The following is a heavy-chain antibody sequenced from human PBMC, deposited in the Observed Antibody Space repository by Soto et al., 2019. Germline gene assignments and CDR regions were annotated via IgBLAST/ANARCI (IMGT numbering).Heavy chain of an antibody. J-gene: IGHJ6*04. D-gene: IGHD4-17*01. CDR3: ARRKQDSVTSPPYFYYVVDV. Sequence: QAQLVQSGAEVKKPGASVKVSCKASGYTYPSYGISWVRQAPGQGLEWMGWISAYNGDTKYAQKFQGRLTLTTDTAADTAYMELRSLRSDDTAVYYCARRKQDSVTSPPYFYYVVDVWGKGTTVAVSS. CDR1: GYTYPSYG. V-gene: IGHV1-18*01. CDR2: ISAYNGDT.